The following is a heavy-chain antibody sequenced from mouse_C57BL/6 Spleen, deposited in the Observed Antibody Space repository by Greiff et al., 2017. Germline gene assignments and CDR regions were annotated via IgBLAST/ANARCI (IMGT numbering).Heavy chain of an antibody. Sequence: EVQGVESGEGLVKPGGSLKLSCAASGFTFSSYAMSWVRQTPEKRLEWVAYISSGGDYIYYADTVKGRFTISRDNARNTLYLQMSSLKSEDTAMYYCTGIDSNYAFAYWGQGTLVTVSA. D-gene: IGHD2-5*01. V-gene: IGHV5-9-1*02. CDR2: ISSGGDYI. CDR3: TGIDSNYAFAY. CDR1: GFTFSSYA. J-gene: IGHJ3*01.